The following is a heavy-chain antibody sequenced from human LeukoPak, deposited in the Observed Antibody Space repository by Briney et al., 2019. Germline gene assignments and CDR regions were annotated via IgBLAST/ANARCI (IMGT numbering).Heavy chain of an antibody. J-gene: IGHJ5*02. V-gene: IGHV4-34*01. CDR2: INHSGST. Sequence: SETLSLTCSVYGGSFSGYYWIWIRQPPGKGREGIGEINHSGSTNFNPSLKSRVTISVDTSKNQFSLKLSSVTAADTAVYYCARRRYCSSTSCSNWFDPWGQGTLVTVSS. D-gene: IGHD2-2*01. CDR3: ARRRYCSSTSCSNWFDP. CDR1: GGSFSGYY.